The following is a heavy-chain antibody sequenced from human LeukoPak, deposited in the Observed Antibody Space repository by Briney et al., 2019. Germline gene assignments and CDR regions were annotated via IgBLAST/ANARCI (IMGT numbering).Heavy chain of an antibody. D-gene: IGHD6-6*01. CDR2: VYYTGGT. V-gene: IGHV4-39*02. J-gene: IGHJ5*02. Sequence: SETLSLTCTVSGGSISSYTNYWGWIRQPPGKGLEWIATVYYTGGTYYNPSLKSRVTISIDTSRSHFSLKLTSVIAADTAMYYCVSNSSSSPWFDPWGQGTLVTVSS. CDR3: VSNSSSSPWFDP. CDR1: GGSISSYTNY.